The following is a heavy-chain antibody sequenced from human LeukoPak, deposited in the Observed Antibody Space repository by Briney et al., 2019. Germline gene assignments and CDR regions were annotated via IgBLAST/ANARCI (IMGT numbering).Heavy chain of an antibody. CDR3: ARHPPYGSRSWGAYYFDH. CDR2: IHYGGST. D-gene: IGHD3-10*01. V-gene: IGHV4-39*01. Sequence: PSETLSLTCTVSGDSISSSNFYWGWIRQPPGKGLEWLGSIHYGGSTFYSPSLKSRVTISVAASKHQFSLNLSSVTAADTAVYYSARHPPYGSRSWGAYYFDHWGQENLVTVSS. CDR1: GDSISSSNFY. J-gene: IGHJ4*02.